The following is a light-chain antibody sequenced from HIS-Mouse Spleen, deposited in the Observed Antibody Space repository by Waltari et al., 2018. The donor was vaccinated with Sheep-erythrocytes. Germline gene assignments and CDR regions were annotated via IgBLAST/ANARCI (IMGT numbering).Light chain of an antibody. CDR2: DVS. Sequence: QFALTQPRSVSGSPGQSVTISCTVTSSDVGGYNYVSWYQQHPGKAPKLMIYDVSKRPSGVPDRFSGSKSGNTASLTISGLQAEDEADYYCCSYAGSYNHVFATGTKVTVL. CDR1: SSDVGGYNY. CDR3: CSYAGSYNHV. J-gene: IGLJ1*01. V-gene: IGLV2-11*01.